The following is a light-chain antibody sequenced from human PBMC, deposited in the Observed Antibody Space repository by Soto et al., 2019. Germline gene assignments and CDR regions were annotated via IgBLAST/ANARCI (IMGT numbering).Light chain of an antibody. V-gene: IGKV3-15*01. CDR1: QSVSSN. Sequence: EIVMTQSPATLSVSPGERATLSCRASQSVSSNLAWYQQKPGQAPRLLIYGASTRATGIPARFSGSVSGTDFTLTISILQSEDFAVYYCQQYNNWPPWFGQGTKVEIK. CDR2: GAS. J-gene: IGKJ1*01. CDR3: QQYNNWPPW.